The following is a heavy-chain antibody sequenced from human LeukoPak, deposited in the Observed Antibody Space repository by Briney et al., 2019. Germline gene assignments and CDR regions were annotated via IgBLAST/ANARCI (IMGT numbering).Heavy chain of an antibody. J-gene: IGHJ4*02. D-gene: IGHD3-22*01. V-gene: IGHV1-18*01. CDR3: ARTPEYYYDSSGYSPYYFDY. CDR2: ISAYNGNT. Sequence: ASVKVSCKASGYTFTSYGISWVRQAPGQGLEWMGWISAYNGNTNYAQKLQGRVTMTTDTSTSTAYMELRSLRSDDTAVYYCARTPEYYYDSSGYSPYYFDYWGQGTLVTVSS. CDR1: GYTFTSYG.